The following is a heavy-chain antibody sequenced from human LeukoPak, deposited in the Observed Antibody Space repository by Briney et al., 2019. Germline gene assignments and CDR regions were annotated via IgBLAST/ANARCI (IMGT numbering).Heavy chain of an antibody. CDR1: GGSISSYY. CDR3: ARDRHYYDSSGYYDAFDI. Sequence: ETLSLTCTVSGGSISSYYWSWVRQAPGKGLEWVANIKQDGSEKYYVDSVKGRFTISRDNAKNSLYLQMNSLRAEDTAVYYCARDRHYYDSSGYYDAFDIWGQGTMVTVSS. V-gene: IGHV3-7*01. CDR2: IKQDGSEK. J-gene: IGHJ3*02. D-gene: IGHD3-22*01.